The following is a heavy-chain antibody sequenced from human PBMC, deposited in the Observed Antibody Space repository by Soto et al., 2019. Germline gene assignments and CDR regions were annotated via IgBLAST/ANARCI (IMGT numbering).Heavy chain of an antibody. CDR1: GFTFSSYA. CDR3: AKASYYYDSSGYLFDY. V-gene: IGHV3-23*01. D-gene: IGHD3-22*01. CDR2: ISGSGGST. Sequence: PEGSLRLSCAASGFTFSSYAMNWVRQAPGKGLEWVSAISGSGGSTYYADSVKGRFTISRDNSKNTLYLQMNSLRAEDTAVYYCAKASYYYDSSGYLFDYWGQGTLVTVSS. J-gene: IGHJ4*02.